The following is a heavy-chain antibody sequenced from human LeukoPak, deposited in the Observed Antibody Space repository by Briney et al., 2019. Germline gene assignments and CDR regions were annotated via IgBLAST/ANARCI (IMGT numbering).Heavy chain of an antibody. J-gene: IGHJ4*02. D-gene: IGHD2-8*02. CDR2: ISASGGRT. CDR1: GFTSSTLD. V-gene: IGHV3-23*01. Sequence: GGSLRLSRAASGFTSSTLDMSWVRQAPGKGLEWVSSISASGGRTYYADSVKGRFTISRDNTRDTLYLQMNSLRAEDTAVYYCAKDSSVLVAADDYWGQGTLVTVSS. CDR3: AKDSSVLVAADDY.